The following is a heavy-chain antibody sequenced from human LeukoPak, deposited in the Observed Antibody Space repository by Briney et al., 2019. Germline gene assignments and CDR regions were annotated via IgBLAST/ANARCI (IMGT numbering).Heavy chain of an antibody. D-gene: IGHD1-26*01. CDR3: GRGATTSLGGYYFDY. CDR2: IYYSGST. CDR1: GGSISSSSYY. J-gene: IGHJ4*02. V-gene: IGHV4-39*01. Sequence: SETLSLTCTVSGGSISSSSYYWGWIRQPPGKGLEWIGSIYYSGSTYYNPSLKSRVTISVDTSKNQFSLKLSSVTAADTAVYYCGRGATTSLGGYYFDYWGQGTLVTVSS.